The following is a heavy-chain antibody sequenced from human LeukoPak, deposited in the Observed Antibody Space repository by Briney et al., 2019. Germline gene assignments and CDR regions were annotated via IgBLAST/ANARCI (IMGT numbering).Heavy chain of an antibody. CDR1: GFTFSDYY. CDR3: AADRGDYGGTNRYYYYYYMDV. V-gene: IGHV3-11*01. D-gene: IGHD4-23*01. CDR2: ISSSGSTI. Sequence: GGSLRLSCAASGFTFSDYYMSWIRQAPGKGLEWVSYISSSGSTIYYADSVKGRFTISRDNAKNSLYLQMNSLRAEDTAVYYCAADRGDYGGTNRYYYYYYMDVWGKGTTVTVSS. J-gene: IGHJ6*03.